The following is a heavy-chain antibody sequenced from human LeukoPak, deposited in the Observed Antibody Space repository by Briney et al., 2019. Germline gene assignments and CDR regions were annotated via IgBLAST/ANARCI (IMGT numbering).Heavy chain of an antibody. CDR1: GFTFSSYG. J-gene: IGHJ4*02. CDR2: VSSSGSTI. CDR3: LRESNYDILTGYSNSPRGDY. Sequence: GGSLRLSCAASGFTFSSYGMHWVRQAPGKGLEWVSYVSSSGSTIYYADSVKGRFNISRDNAKNSLYLEMHSLRAEDTAVYYCLRESNYDILTGYSNSPRGDYWGQGTLVTVSS. D-gene: IGHD3-9*01. V-gene: IGHV3-48*01.